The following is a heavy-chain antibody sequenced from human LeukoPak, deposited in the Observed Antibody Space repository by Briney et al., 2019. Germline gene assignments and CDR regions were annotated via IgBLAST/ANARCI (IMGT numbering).Heavy chain of an antibody. J-gene: IGHJ2*01. CDR1: GFTFSSYW. V-gene: IGHV3-33*08. CDR2: IWYDASNK. Sequence: GGSLRLSCAASGFTFSSYWMSWVRQAPGKGLEWVAIIWYDASNKDYADSVKGRFTISRDNSKNTLYLQMNSLRAEDTAVYYCARGRLVTATPHWYFDLWGRGTLVTVSS. D-gene: IGHD2-21*02. CDR3: ARGRLVTATPHWYFDL.